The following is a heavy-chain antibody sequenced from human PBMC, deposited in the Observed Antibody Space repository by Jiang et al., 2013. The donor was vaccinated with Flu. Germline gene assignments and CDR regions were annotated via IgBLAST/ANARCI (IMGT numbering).Heavy chain of an antibody. Sequence: CVSWIRQPPGKALEWLARIDWDDDKYYSTSLKTRLTISKDTSKNQVVLTMTNMDPVDTATYYCARSFPEKRSGYCDEYFQHWGQGTLVTVSS. CDR1: C. V-gene: IGHV2-70*11. CDR2: IDWDDDK. D-gene: IGHD3-3*01. J-gene: IGHJ1*01. CDR3: ARSFPEKRSGYCDEYFQH.